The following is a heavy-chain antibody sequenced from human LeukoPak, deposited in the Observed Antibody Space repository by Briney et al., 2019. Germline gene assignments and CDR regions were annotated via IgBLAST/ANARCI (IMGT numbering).Heavy chain of an antibody. V-gene: IGHV4-59*01. CDR2: IYYSGST. D-gene: IGHD3-9*01. Sequence: SETLSLTCTVSGGSISSYYWSWIRQPPGKGLEWIGYIYYSGSTNYNPSLKSRVTISVDTSKNQFPLKLSSVTAADTAVYYCARVDDILTPYAFDIWGQGTMVTVSS. CDR1: GGSISSYY. J-gene: IGHJ3*02. CDR3: ARVDDILTPYAFDI.